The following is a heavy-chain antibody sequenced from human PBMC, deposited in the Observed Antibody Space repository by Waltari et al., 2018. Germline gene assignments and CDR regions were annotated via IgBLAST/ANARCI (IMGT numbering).Heavy chain of an antibody. D-gene: IGHD5-12*01. V-gene: IGHV3-53*01. CDR1: ESNLDNTY. CDR2: IYAGSGGS. CDR3: ARAGLGSPLQWLQLLDS. J-gene: IGHJ4*02. Sequence: EVQLVESGGGLVQPGGSLRLSCEASESNLDNTYISWVRQAPGKGLEWVSVIYAGSGGSFYAESVKGRFIISRDNSKNTLYLDLHSLTDEDTAVYYCARAGLGSPLQWLQLLDSWGRGTLVTVSS.